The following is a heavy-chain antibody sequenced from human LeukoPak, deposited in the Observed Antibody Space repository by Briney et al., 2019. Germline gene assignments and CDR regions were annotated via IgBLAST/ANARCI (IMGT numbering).Heavy chain of an antibody. CDR3: AKGVRRSSDYSSPVDY. J-gene: IGHJ4*02. CDR2: ISGSGGST. CDR1: GFTFSSYA. D-gene: IGHD3-22*01. V-gene: IGHV3-23*01. Sequence: GGSLRLSCAASGFTFSSYAMSWVRQAPGKGLEWVSAISGSGGSTYYADSVKGRFTISRDNSRNTLYLQMNSLKAEDTAVYYCAKGVRRSSDYSSPVDYWGQGTLVTVSS.